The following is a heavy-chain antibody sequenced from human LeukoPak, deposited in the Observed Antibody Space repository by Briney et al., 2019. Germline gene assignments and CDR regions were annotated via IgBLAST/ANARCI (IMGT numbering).Heavy chain of an antibody. CDR2: ISYDGSNK. CDR3: ARDHLSCTGGSCYSNN. Sequence: GGSLRLSCAASGFTFSSYAMHWVRQAPGKGLEWVAVISYDGSNKYYADSVKGRFTMSRDNSKNTLYLQMNSLRGDDTAIFYCARDHLSCTGGSCYSNNWGQGILVTVSS. CDR1: GFTFSSYA. V-gene: IGHV3-30*04. J-gene: IGHJ4*02. D-gene: IGHD2-15*01.